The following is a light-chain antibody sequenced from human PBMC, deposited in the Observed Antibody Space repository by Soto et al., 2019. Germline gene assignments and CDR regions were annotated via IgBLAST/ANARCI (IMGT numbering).Light chain of an antibody. Sequence: EIAMTQSPATLSLSPGERATLSCRASQSISTELAWYQQIHGQPPTLLIYYASTRATGVPARFTGSGSGSEFTLTISGLQSEDFAMYYCQQCHSWPLTFGQGTRLEI. J-gene: IGKJ2*01. CDR3: QQCHSWPLT. CDR1: QSISTE. CDR2: YAS. V-gene: IGKV3-15*01.